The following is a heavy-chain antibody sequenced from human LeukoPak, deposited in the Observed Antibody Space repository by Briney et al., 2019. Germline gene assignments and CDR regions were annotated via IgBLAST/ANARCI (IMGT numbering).Heavy chain of an antibody. Sequence: SETLSLTCTVPGGSISSYYWSWIRQPPGKGLEWIGYIYYSGSTNYNPSLRSRVTISVDTSKNQCSLKLSSVTAADTAVYYCARGGDPHYGMDVWGQGTTVTVSS. CDR1: GGSISSYY. J-gene: IGHJ6*02. CDR2: IYYSGST. CDR3: ARGGDPHYGMDV. V-gene: IGHV4-59*01. D-gene: IGHD2-21*01.